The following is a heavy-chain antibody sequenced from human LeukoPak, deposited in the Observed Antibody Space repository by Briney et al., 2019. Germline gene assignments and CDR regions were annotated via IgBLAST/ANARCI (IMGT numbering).Heavy chain of an antibody. CDR3: AIQRGGGDAFDI. J-gene: IGHJ3*02. CDR1: GYTFTGYY. Sequence: VASVKVSCKASGYTFTGYYIHWVRQAPGQGVEGMGWISDYNGNTNYAQRLQGRVTTTTDTSTSTAYMELRSLRSDDTAVYYCAIQRGGGDAFDIWGQGTLVTVSS. D-gene: IGHD2-15*01. CDR2: ISDYNGNT. V-gene: IGHV1-18*04.